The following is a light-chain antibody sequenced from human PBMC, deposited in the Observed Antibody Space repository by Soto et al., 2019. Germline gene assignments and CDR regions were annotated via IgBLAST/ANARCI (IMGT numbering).Light chain of an antibody. V-gene: IGLV1-44*01. J-gene: IGLJ2*01. CDR1: RSNIGTYA. CDR3: AAWDDSLRAVV. Sequence: QSVLTQSPSASVTTGQRVTISCSGSRSNIGTYAVNWYQQLPGAAPTLLIFRNHQRPSGVPDRFSGSKSGTSASLAISGPQSEDEADYYCAAWDDSLRAVVFGGGTKVTVL. CDR2: RNH.